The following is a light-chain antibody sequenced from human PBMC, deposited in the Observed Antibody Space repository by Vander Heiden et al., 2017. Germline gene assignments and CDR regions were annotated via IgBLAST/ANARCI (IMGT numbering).Light chain of an antibody. Sequence: DIQMTQSPSTLSASVGDRVTITCRASQSISSWLAWYQQKPGKAPKLLIYDAPSLESGVPSRFSGSGSRTEFTLTISSLQPDDFATYYCQQDNSYPYTFGQGTKLEIK. CDR3: QQDNSYPYT. V-gene: IGKV1-5*01. J-gene: IGKJ2*01. CDR2: DAP. CDR1: QSISSW.